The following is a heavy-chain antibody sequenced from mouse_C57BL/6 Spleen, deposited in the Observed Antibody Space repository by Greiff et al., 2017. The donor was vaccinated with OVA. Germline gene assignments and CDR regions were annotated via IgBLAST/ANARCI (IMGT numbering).Heavy chain of an antibody. J-gene: IGHJ2*01. D-gene: IGHD2-4*01. CDR3: ARPHDWGYFDY. Sequence: QVQLQQPGAELVRPGSSVKLSCKASGYTFTSYWMHWVKQRPIQGLEWIGNIDPSDSETHYNQKFKDKATLTVDKSSSTAYMQLSSLTSEDSAVYYCARPHDWGYFDYWGQGTTLTVSS. CDR2: IDPSDSET. CDR1: GYTFTSYW. V-gene: IGHV1-52*01.